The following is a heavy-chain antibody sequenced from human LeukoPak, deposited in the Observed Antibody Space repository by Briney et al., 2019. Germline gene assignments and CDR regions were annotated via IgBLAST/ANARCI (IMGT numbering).Heavy chain of an antibody. CDR1: GYTFKNFG. V-gene: IGHV1-18*01. J-gene: IGHJ4*02. D-gene: IGHD3-16*01. CDR3: ARDVFVMGGGAIGF. Sequence: GASVKVSCKASGYTFKNFGITWVRQAPGQGLEWLGWISAYNGNTKYAQSVQDRVTMTTDSSTSTAFLEMRSLGPDDTALYYCARDVFVMGGGAIGFWGQGTLVSVSS. CDR2: ISAYNGNT.